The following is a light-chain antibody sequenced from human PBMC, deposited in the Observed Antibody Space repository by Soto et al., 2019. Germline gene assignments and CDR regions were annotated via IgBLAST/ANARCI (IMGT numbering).Light chain of an antibody. CDR2: EVS. J-gene: IGLJ1*01. CDR3: SSYTTSSTVV. V-gene: IGLV2-14*03. Sequence: QSALTQPASVFVSPGQSITISCTGTSSDVGGYNFVSWYQQHPGKAPKLMFYEVSNRPSGVSNRFSGSKSGNTASLTISGLQPEDEADYYCSSYTTSSTVVFGTGTKVTVL. CDR1: SSDVGGYNF.